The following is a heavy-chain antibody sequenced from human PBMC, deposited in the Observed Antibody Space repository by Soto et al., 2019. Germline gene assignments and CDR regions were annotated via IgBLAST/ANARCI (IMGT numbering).Heavy chain of an antibody. D-gene: IGHD3-9*01. CDR2: IIPIVGTA. CDR1: GGTFSSYA. J-gene: IGHJ4*02. CDR3: ARVRLPQAGLSGYYKDGGSGPIGYFDC. Sequence: GASVRVSCKASGGTFSSYAMSWVGQAPGRGLEWMGGIIPIVGTAKYAQKFQGRVTITAEESTRTACMGLSSLRSEDTAVYYCARVRLPQAGLSGYYKDGGSGPIGYFDCWGKGSRVTVSS. V-gene: IGHV1-69*13.